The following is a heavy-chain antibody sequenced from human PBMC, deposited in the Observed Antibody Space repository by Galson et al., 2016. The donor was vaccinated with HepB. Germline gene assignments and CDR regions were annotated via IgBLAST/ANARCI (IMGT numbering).Heavy chain of an antibody. CDR2: ISSVAGTT. V-gene: IGHV3-64*05. CDR1: GFNVSSYA. Sequence: SLRLSCAASGFNVSSYALHWVRQAPGKGLEYFSGISSVAGTTYYVDFVRGRFTISRDNSKNTLYGQMNSLRDEDTAVYFCVTRKVCDFILVEYWGQGTLVTVSS. J-gene: IGHJ4*02. CDR3: VTRKVCDFILVEY. D-gene: IGHD2-21*01.